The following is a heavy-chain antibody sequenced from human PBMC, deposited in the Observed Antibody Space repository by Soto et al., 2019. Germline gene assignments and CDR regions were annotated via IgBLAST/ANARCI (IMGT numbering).Heavy chain of an antibody. CDR3: ARDRIKRYSSSWYLAY. V-gene: IGHV1-46*01. Sequence: AAVKVSCKASGYTFTSYYMHWVRRAPGQGLEWMEIINPSGGSTSYAQKFQGRVTMTRDTSTSTVYMELSSLRSEDTAVYYCARDRIKRYSSSWYLAYWGQGTLVTVSS. CDR1: GYTFTSYY. J-gene: IGHJ4*02. D-gene: IGHD6-13*01. CDR2: INPSGGST.